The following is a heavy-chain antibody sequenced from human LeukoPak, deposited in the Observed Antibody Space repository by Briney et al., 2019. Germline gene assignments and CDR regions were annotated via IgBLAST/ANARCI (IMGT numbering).Heavy chain of an antibody. Sequence: ASVKVSCKASGYTFTSYDINWVRQATGQGLEWMGWMNPNSGNTGYAQKFQGRVTMTRNTSISTAYMELSSLRSEDTAVYYCARAPRTRGDRSGYFLYYFDYWGQGTLVTVSS. J-gene: IGHJ4*02. CDR3: ARAPRTRGDRSGYFLYYFDY. CDR2: MNPNSGNT. D-gene: IGHD3-3*01. CDR1: GYTFTSYD. V-gene: IGHV1-8*01.